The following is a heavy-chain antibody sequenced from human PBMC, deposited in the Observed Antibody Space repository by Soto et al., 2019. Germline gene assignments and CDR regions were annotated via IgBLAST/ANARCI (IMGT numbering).Heavy chain of an antibody. V-gene: IGHV3-74*01. D-gene: IGHD1-1*01. J-gene: IGHJ4*02. Sequence: GGSLRLSCVGSGFSFSSYWMHWVRHDPEKGLVWVSCINNDGSRTRYADSVKGRFTISRDNAKNTLYLQMNSLRAEDTAVYYCARDVHLQSCDYWGQGTLVTVSS. CDR1: GFSFSSYW. CDR2: INNDGSRT. CDR3: ARDVHLQSCDY.